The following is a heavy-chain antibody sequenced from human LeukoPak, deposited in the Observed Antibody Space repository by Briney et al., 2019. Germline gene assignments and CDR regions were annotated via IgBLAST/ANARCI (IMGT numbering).Heavy chain of an antibody. CDR1: GFTFSTYA. Sequence: PGGSLRLSCAASGFTFSTYAINWVRQAPGRGLEWPSSISGSGTNTHNADSVRGRFTISRDNSKNTVYPQMNSLRAEDTAIYFCARGRRIGTNSYYFDYWGQGALVTVSS. J-gene: IGHJ4*02. CDR3: ARGRRIGTNSYYFDY. V-gene: IGHV3-23*01. CDR2: ISGSGTNT. D-gene: IGHD1-26*01.